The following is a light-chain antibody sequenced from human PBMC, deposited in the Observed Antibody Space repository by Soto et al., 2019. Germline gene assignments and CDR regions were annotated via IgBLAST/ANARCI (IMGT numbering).Light chain of an antibody. CDR3: RSYTTSSTVV. Sequence: QSVLTQPASVSGSPGQSITISCTGTSNDVGSYDYVSWYQQHPGKAPKLMIYDVFNRPSGVSSSCSGSKSGNTASLTISGLQADDEAAYYCRSYTTSSTVVFGGGTKLTVL. CDR1: SNDVGSYDY. CDR2: DVF. J-gene: IGLJ2*01. V-gene: IGLV2-14*03.